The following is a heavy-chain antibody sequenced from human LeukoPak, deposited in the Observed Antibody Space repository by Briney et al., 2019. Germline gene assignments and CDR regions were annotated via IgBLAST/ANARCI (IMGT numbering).Heavy chain of an antibody. Sequence: PSETLSLTCTVSGGSISSGSHYWGWIRQPPGKGLEWIGYIYHSGSTYYNPSLKSRVTISVDTSKNQFCLKLSSVTAADTAVYYCAIETYGPYGSGSLSYFDYWGQGTLVTVSS. CDR1: GGSISSGSHY. V-gene: IGHV4-39*07. J-gene: IGHJ4*02. CDR2: IYHSGST. D-gene: IGHD3-10*01. CDR3: AIETYGPYGSGSLSYFDY.